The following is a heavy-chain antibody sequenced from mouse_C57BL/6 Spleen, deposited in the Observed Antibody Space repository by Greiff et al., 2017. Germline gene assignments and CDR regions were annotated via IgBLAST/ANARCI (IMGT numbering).Heavy chain of an antibody. J-gene: IGHJ4*01. CDR3: ARPDYGSSYNYAMDY. D-gene: IGHD1-1*01. V-gene: IGHV1-64*01. CDR2: IHPNSGST. CDR1: GYTFTSYW. Sequence: QVQLQQPGAELVKPGASVKLSCKASGYTFTSYWMHWVKQRPGQGLEWIGMIHPNSGSTNYNEKFKSKATLTVDKSSSTAYMQLSSLTSEDSAVXYCARPDYGSSYNYAMDYWGPGTSDTVSS.